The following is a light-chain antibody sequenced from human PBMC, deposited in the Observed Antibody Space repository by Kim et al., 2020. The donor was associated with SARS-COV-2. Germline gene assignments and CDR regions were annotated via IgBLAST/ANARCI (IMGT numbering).Light chain of an antibody. CDR2: DDS. J-gene: IGLJ1*01. V-gene: IGLV3-21*03. CDR3: HVWDSSSDHVGYV. CDR1: NIGNKG. Sequence: GKTATIACGGNNIGNKGVHWYQQKPGQAPVLVVYDDSDRPSGIPERFSGSNSGNTATLTISRVEAGDEADYYCHVWDSSSDHVGYVFGTGTKVTVL.